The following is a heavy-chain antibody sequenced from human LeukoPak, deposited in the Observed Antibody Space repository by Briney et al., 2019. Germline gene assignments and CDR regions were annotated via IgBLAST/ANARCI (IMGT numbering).Heavy chain of an antibody. J-gene: IGHJ4*02. D-gene: IGHD6-13*01. CDR2: ISGGGGST. Sequence: LSGGSLRLSCAASGFTFSSYAMSWVRQAPGKGLEWVSAISGGGGSTYYADSVKGRFTISRDNSKNTLYLQMNSLRAEDTAVYYCAHVAGWAAAGTYYFDYWGQGTLVTVSS. V-gene: IGHV3-23*01. CDR1: GFTFSSYA. CDR3: AHVAGWAAAGTYYFDY.